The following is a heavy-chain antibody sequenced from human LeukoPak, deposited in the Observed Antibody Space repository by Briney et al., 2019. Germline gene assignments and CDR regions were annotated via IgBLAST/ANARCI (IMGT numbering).Heavy chain of an antibody. CDR1: GGSISSYY. D-gene: IGHD3-3*01. V-gene: IGHV4-59*08. CDR2: IYYSGST. CDR3: ARLDDFWSPFDP. J-gene: IGHJ5*02. Sequence: SETLSLTCTVSGGSISSYYWSWIRQPPGKGLEWIGYIYYSGSTNYNPSLKSRVTISVDTSKSQFSLKLSSVTAADTAVYYCARLDDFWSPFDPCGQGTLVTVSS.